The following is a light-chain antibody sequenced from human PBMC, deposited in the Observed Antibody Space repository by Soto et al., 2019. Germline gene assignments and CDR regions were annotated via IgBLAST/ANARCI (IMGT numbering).Light chain of an antibody. J-gene: IGKJ2*01. CDR1: QDVSSY. Sequence: PMTQSPSSLSAAVGDRVTITCRASQDVSSYLVWYQQKPGRAPELLIYAASTLQSGVPLRFSGSGSGTEFTLTISSLQPEDFANYYCQQLSYYPRTFGQGTKLEIK. CDR3: QQLSYYPRT. CDR2: AAS. V-gene: IGKV1-9*01.